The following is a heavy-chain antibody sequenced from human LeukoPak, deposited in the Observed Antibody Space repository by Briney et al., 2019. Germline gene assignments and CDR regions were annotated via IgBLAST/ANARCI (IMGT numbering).Heavy chain of an antibody. CDR2: ISWNSGSI. D-gene: IGHD1-1*01. CDR3: AKEITGAVGY. V-gene: IGHV3-9*01. Sequence: PGGSLRLSCAPSGFTLDDYAMHWVRQAPGKGLEWVSGISWNSGSIGYADSVKGRFTISRDNAKNSLYLQMNSLRAEDTALYYCAKEITGAVGYWGQGTLVTVSS. CDR1: GFTLDDYA. J-gene: IGHJ4*02.